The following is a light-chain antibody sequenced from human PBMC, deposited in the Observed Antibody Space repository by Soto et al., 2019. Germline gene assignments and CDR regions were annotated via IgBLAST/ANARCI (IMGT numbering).Light chain of an antibody. Sequence: EIVLTQSPATLSLSPGERATLSCRASQSVSSYLAWYQQKPGQAPRLLIYDASNRATGIPARFSGSGSGTDFTLTISSLVPEDFAVYYSQQRSNWPPNTFGQGTKLEIK. CDR1: QSVSSY. J-gene: IGKJ2*01. CDR2: DAS. V-gene: IGKV3-11*01. CDR3: QQRSNWPPNT.